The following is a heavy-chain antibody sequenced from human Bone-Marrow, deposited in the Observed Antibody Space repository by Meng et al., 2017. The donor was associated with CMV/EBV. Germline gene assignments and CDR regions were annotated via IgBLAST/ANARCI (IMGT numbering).Heavy chain of an antibody. Sequence: ASVKVSCKASGYTFTSYYMHWVRQAPGQGLEWMGIINPSGGSTSYAQKFQGRVTMTRDTSTSTVYLDLSSMRSEDTAVYYRARGGYYDSSGYYDVGYWGQGTLVTVSS. V-gene: IGHV1-46*01. CDR1: GYTFTSYY. CDR2: INPSGGST. CDR3: ARGGYYDSSGYYDVGY. D-gene: IGHD3-22*01. J-gene: IGHJ4*02.